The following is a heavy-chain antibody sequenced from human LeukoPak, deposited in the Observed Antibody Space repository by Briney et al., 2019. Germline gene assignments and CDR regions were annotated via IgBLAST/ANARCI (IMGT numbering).Heavy chain of an antibody. CDR3: ARHRWELVYFDY. V-gene: IGHV4-39*01. J-gene: IGHJ4*02. CDR2: IYYSGST. CDR1: GGSISSSSYY. D-gene: IGHD1-26*01. Sequence: SETLSLTCTVSGGSISSSSYYWGWIRQPPGKGLERIGSIYYSGSTYYNPSLKSRVTISVDTSKNQFSLKLSSVTAADTAVYYCARHRWELVYFDYWGQGTLVTVSS.